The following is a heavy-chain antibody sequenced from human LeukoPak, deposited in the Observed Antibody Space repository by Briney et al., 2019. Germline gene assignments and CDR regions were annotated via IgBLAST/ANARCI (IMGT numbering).Heavy chain of an antibody. CDR3: ATSPGHCSSTSCYFGY. Sequence: GSSVKVSCKASGGTFSSYAISWVRQAPGQGLEWMGRIIPIFGTANYAQKFQGRVTITTDESTSTAYMELSSLRSEDTAVYYCATSPGHCSSTSCYFGYWGQGTLVTVSS. J-gene: IGHJ4*02. CDR1: GGTFSSYA. V-gene: IGHV1-69*05. D-gene: IGHD2-2*01. CDR2: IIPIFGTA.